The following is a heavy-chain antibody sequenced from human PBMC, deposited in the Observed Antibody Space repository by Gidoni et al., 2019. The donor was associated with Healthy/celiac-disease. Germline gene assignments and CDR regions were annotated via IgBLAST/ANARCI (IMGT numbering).Heavy chain of an antibody. D-gene: IGHD2-2*01. J-gene: IGHJ6*02. CDR3: AREVAGVPSYYYGMDV. V-gene: IGHV3-30*04. CDR1: GFPFSSYA. CDR2: ISYDGSNK. Sequence: QLQLVESGGGVVQPGRSLRLSCAASGFPFSSYAMHWVRQAPGKGLEWVAVISYDGSNKYYADSVKGRFTISRDNSKNTLYLQMNSLRAEDTAVYYCAREVAGVPSYYYGMDVWGQGTTVTVSS.